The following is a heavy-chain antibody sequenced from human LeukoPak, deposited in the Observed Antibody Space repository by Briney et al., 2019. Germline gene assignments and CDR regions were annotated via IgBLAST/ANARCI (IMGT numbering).Heavy chain of an antibody. CDR3: AKDNAFGGEDC. J-gene: IGHJ4*02. D-gene: IGHD3-16*01. Sequence: GGSLILICTASGFTFSSYTRNWVRQAPGKGLEWVLAIHNSGGTTSYADSVKGRFTISRDNSKNTLFLQMNSLRAEDTAVYYCAKDNAFGGEDCWGQGTLVTVSS. CDR2: IHNSGGTT. CDR1: GFTFSSYT. V-gene: IGHV3-23*01.